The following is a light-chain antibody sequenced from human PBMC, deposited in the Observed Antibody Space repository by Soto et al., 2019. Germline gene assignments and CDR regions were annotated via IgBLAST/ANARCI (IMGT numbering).Light chain of an antibody. CDR1: QTISSW. Sequence: DIKMTQSPSILSGSVGDRVTITCRASQTISSWLAWYQQKPGKAPKLLIYKASTLKSGVPSRFSGSGSGTEFTLTISSLQPDDFATYYCQQYNSYSEAFGQGTKVDI. CDR3: QQYNSYSEA. J-gene: IGKJ1*01. V-gene: IGKV1-5*03. CDR2: KAS.